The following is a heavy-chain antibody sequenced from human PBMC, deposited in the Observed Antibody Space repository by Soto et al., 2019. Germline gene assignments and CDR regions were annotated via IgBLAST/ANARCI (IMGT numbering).Heavy chain of an antibody. CDR3: ASPNNWWFDY. D-gene: IGHD1-20*01. V-gene: IGHV1-46*01. J-gene: IGHJ4*02. Sequence: ASVKVSCKASGHAFTSYHMHWVRQAPGQGLEWMGIINPTGGSTSYAQKFQGRVTMTRDTSTSTVYMELSSLRSEDTAVYYCASPNNWWFDYWGQGTLVTVSS. CDR1: GHAFTSYH. CDR2: INPTGGST.